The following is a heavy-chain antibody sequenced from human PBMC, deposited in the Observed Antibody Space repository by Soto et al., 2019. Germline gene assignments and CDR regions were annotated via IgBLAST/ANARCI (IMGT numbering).Heavy chain of an antibody. V-gene: IGHV3-48*03. J-gene: IGHJ6*02. D-gene: IGHD6-6*01. CDR3: AREYSSSSGGYYYYYGMDV. CDR2: ISSSGSTI. CDR1: GFTFSSYE. Sequence: EVQLVESGGGLVQPGGSLRLSCAASGFTFSSYEMNWVRQAPGKGLEWVSYISSSGSTIYYADSVKGRFTISRDNAKNSLSLQMNSLRAEDTAVYYCAREYSSSSGGYYYYYGMDVGGQVTTVTVSS.